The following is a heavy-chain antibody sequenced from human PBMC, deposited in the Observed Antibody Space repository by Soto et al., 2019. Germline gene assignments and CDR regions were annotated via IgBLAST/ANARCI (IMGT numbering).Heavy chain of an antibody. V-gene: IGHV3-23*01. CDR3: AKDGGYDDSSGPGAFDI. J-gene: IGHJ3*02. D-gene: IGHD3-22*01. Sequence: EVQLLESGGGLVQPGGSLRLSCAASGFTFSSYAMSWVRQAPGKGLEWVSAISGSGGSTYYADSVKGRFTISRDNSKNTLYLQMTSLRAEDTAVYDCAKDGGYDDSSGPGAFDIWGQGRMVTVSS. CDR2: ISGSGGST. CDR1: GFTFSSYA.